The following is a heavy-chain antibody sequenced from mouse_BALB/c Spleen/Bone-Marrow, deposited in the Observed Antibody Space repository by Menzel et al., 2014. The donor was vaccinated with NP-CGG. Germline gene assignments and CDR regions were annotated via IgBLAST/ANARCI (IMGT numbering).Heavy chain of an antibody. V-gene: IGHV7-1*02. CDR2: SRNKAKYYTT. J-gene: IGHJ3*01. Sequence: EVMLVESGGGLVQPGDSLRLSCATSGFTLSDFYMEWVRQPPGKRLEWIAASRNKAKYYTTEYSASVKGRFIVSRDTSQSVLYLQMNALRAEDTDIYYCARDVGYGNYFVYWGQGTLVTVSA. D-gene: IGHD2-10*02. CDR3: ARDVGYGNYFVY. CDR1: GFTLSDFY.